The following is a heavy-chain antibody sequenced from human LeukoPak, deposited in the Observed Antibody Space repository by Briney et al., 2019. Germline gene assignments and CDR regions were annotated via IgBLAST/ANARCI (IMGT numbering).Heavy chain of an antibody. CDR1: GGSISSYY. CDR2: IHYTGST. V-gene: IGHV4-59*01. J-gene: IGHJ5*02. D-gene: IGHD3-10*01. Sequence: SETLSLTCTVSGGSISSYYWSWTRQPPGKGLECIGYIHYTGSTNYNPSLKSRVTISVDTSKSQFSLKLSSVTAADTAIYYCARGGYYGSGNDFRFDPWGQGTLVTVSS. CDR3: ARGGYYGSGNDFRFDP.